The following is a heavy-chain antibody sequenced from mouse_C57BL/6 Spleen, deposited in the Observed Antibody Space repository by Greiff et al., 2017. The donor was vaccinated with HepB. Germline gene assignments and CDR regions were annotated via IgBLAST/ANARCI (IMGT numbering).Heavy chain of an antibody. V-gene: IGHV1-55*01. CDR2: IYPGSGST. D-gene: IGHD1-1*01. CDR3: ARAGYYGRYWYFDV. CDR1: GYTFTSYW. Sequence: VQLQQPGAELVKPGASVKMSCKASGYTFTSYWITWVKQRPGQGLEWIGDIYPGSGSTNYNEKFKSKATLTVDTSSSTAYMQLRSLTSEDSAVYYCARAGYYGRYWYFDVWGTGTTVTVSS. J-gene: IGHJ1*03.